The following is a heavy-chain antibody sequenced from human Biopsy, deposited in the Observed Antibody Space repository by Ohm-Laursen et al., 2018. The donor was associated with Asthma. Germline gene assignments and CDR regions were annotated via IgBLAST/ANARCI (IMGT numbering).Heavy chain of an antibody. CDR1: GGSFSNYY. CDR3: ARSPYYYGLLGPTRGFGVYAV. J-gene: IGHJ3*01. V-gene: IGHV4-34*01. Sequence: SDTLSLTCAVYGGSFSNYYWTWIRQPPGKGLEGIGEINHRGSTNYNPSLKSRVTLSVDTSKNQFSVKLRSVTAADTAVYYCARSPYYYGLLGPTRGFGVYAVWGHGTLVTVSS. CDR2: INHRGST. D-gene: IGHD3-10*01.